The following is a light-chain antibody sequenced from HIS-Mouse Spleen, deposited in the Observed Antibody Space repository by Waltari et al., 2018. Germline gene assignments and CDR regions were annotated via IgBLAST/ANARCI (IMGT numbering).Light chain of an antibody. Sequence: SYVLPHPPSASLAPANSARLTCGCNNIGRNIGHRYQQKPGQAPVLVVYDDSDRPSGIPERFSGSNYGNTAPLTISRVEAGDEAGYYCQVWDSSSDHVVFGGGTKLTVL. CDR1: NIGRNI. J-gene: IGLJ2*01. V-gene: IGLV3-21*03. CDR3: QVWDSSSDHVV. CDR2: DDS.